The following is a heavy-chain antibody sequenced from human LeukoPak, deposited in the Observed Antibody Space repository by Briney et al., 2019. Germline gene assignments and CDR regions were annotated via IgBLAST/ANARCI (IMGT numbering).Heavy chain of an antibody. Sequence: GGSLRLSCAASGFTVSSNYMSWVGQAPGKGLEWVSVIYSGGSTYYADSEKGRFTISRDNSKNTLYLQMNSLRAEDTAVYYCARSLQWPNDYWGQGTLVTVSS. D-gene: IGHD6-19*01. CDR2: IYSGGST. CDR1: GFTVSSNY. CDR3: ARSLQWPNDY. V-gene: IGHV3-66*02. J-gene: IGHJ4*02.